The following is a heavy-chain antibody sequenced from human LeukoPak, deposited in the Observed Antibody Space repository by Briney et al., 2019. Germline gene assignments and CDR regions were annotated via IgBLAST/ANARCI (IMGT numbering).Heavy chain of an antibody. CDR1: GYTFTSYY. V-gene: IGHV1-46*01. CDR2: INPSGGST. J-gene: IGHJ4*02. Sequence: ASVKVSCKASGYTFTSYYMHWVRQAPGQGLEWMGIINPSGGSTSYAQKFQGRVTMTRDMSTSTVYMELSSLRSEDTAVYYCARVSGHSGYVPPFGYWGQGTLVTVSS. CDR3: ARVSGHSGYVPPFGY. D-gene: IGHD5-12*01.